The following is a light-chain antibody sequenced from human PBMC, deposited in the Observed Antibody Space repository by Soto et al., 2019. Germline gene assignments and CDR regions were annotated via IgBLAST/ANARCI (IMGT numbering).Light chain of an antibody. CDR2: DKS. Sequence: EIVLTQSPATLSLSPGERATLSCRASQSVNSYLAWYQQKCGQAPRLLIYDKSNKATGIPDRFSGSGSGTDFTLTISSLEPEDFAVYYCQQRSSWPTFGQGTRLEIK. J-gene: IGKJ2*01. CDR3: QQRSSWPT. V-gene: IGKV3-11*01. CDR1: QSVNSY.